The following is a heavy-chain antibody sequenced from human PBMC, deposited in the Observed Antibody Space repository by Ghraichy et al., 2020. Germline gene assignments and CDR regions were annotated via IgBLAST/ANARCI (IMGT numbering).Heavy chain of an antibody. Sequence: SQTLSLTCAVYGGSFSGYFWSWIRQPPEKGLEWIGEINHSGSTNYNPSLKSRVTISVDTSKNQFSLKLSSVTAADTAVYYCARGVTGNTATYYFYYMDVWGKGTTVTVSS. CDR2: INHSGST. CDR3: ARGVTGNTATYYFYYMDV. J-gene: IGHJ6*03. CDR1: GGSFSGYF. D-gene: IGHD2-21*02. V-gene: IGHV4-34*01.